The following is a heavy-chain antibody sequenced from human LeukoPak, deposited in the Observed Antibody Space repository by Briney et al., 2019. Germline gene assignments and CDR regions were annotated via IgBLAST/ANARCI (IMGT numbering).Heavy chain of an antibody. CDR2: IKPDGSEK. J-gene: IGHJ1*01. CDR3: ARDEGYFQH. Sequence: GGSLRLSCAASGFTVSSNYMSWVRQAPGKGLEWVANIKPDGSEKYYVDSVKGRFTISRDNAKNSLYLQMNSLRADDTAVYYCARDEGYFQHWGQGTLVTVSS. CDR1: GFTVSSNY. V-gene: IGHV3-7*01.